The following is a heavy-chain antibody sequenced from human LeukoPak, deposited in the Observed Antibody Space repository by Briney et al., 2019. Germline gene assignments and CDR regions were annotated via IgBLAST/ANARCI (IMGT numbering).Heavy chain of an antibody. CDR3: AKAQWLPRGTGPFDY. D-gene: IGHD6-19*01. CDR2: ISGSGGST. CDR1: GFTFSSYA. J-gene: IGHJ4*02. V-gene: IGHV3-23*01. Sequence: PGGSLRLSCAASGFTFSSYAMSWVRQAPGKGLEWVSAISGSGGSTYYADSVKGRFTISRDNSKNTLYLQMNSLRAEDTAVYYCAKAQWLPRGTGPFDYWGQGTLVTVSS.